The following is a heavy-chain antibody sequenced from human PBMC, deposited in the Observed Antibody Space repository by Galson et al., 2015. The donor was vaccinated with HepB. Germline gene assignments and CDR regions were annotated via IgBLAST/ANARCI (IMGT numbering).Heavy chain of an antibody. CDR2: ISAYNGNT. Sequence: SVKVSCKASGYTFASYGISWVRQAPGEGLEWMGWISAYNGNTNSAQKFQGRVSMTTDTSTSTAYMELRSLRSDDTAVYYCASGSMAAAGTLDYWGQGTLVTVSS. J-gene: IGHJ4*02. CDR3: ASGSMAAAGTLDY. D-gene: IGHD6-13*01. CDR1: GYTFASYG. V-gene: IGHV1-18*04.